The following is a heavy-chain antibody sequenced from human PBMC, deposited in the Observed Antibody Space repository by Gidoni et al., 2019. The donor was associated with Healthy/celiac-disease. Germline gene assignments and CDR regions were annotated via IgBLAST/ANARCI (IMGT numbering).Heavy chain of an antibody. Sequence: EVQLLESGGGLVQPGGYLRLSCAASGFTFSRYAMSWVRQAPGKGLEWVAAISGSGGSTYYADSVKGRFTISRDNSKNTLYLQMNSLRAEDTAVYYCAKGDYYYGSGSPRGFDYWGQGTLVTVSS. V-gene: IGHV3-23*01. CDR1: GFTFSRYA. CDR3: AKGDYYYGSGSPRGFDY. D-gene: IGHD3-10*01. J-gene: IGHJ4*02. CDR2: ISGSGGST.